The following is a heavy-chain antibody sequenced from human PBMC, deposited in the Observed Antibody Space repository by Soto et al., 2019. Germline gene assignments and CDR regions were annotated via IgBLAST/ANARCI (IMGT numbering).Heavy chain of an antibody. CDR2: IQWDDDK. V-gene: IGHV2-70*20. J-gene: IGHJ4*02. CDR1: AFSLNTAGVG. CDR3: ARVKHDGIGDLFAS. Sequence: SGPTLVNPTQTVTLTCTLSAFSLNTAGVGVGWVRQPAGKALEWLALIQWDDDKYYNTPLETRLTISKDTSGNRVVITMTNVDPVDTATYYCARVKHDGIGDLFASWGQGSLVPVS. D-gene: IGHD2-21*02.